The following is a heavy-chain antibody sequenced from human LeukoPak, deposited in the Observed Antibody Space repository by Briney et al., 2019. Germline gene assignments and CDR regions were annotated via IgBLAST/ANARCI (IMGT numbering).Heavy chain of an antibody. V-gene: IGHV4-4*09. J-gene: IGHJ3*02. CDR1: GGSISSYY. CDR2: IYTSGST. Sequence: SETLSLTCTVSGGSISSYYWSWIRQPPGKGLGWIGYIYTSGSTNYNPSLKSRVTISVDTSKNQFSLKLTSVTAADTAVYYCARTLPLHDAFDIWGQGTMVTVSS. CDR3: ARTLPLHDAFDI.